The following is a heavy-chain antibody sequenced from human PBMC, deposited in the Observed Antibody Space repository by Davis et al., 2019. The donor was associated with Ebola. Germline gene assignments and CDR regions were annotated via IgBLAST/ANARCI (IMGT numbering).Heavy chain of an antibody. CDR3: ARGHTYGRWDDWFDP. J-gene: IGHJ5*02. Sequence: SVQVSCKASGYTFRSYGISWVRQPPGHGPEWMGWINGYNGNTNYAQELQGRVTMTTDTSTSTAYMELRSLRSDDTAVYYCARGHTYGRWDDWFDPWGQGTLVTVSS. V-gene: IGHV1-18*01. CDR1: GYTFRSYG. D-gene: IGHD4-17*01. CDR2: INGYNGNT.